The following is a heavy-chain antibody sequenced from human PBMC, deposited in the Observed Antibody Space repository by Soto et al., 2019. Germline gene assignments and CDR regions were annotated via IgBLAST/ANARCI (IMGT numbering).Heavy chain of an antibody. CDR2: ISFDGSDQ. CDR1: GFSFNNYG. J-gene: IGHJ4*02. CDR3: AKGVRVGWRYYFDH. Sequence: QVQLVESGGGVVQPGRSLTLSCVASGFSFNNYGMHWVRQAPGKGLEWVAVISFDGSDQYFADSVKGRFTISRDNSKNTLYLQMNSLRTEDTAVFFCAKGVRVGWRYYFDHWGQGTLVTVSS. D-gene: IGHD3-10*01. V-gene: IGHV3-30*18.